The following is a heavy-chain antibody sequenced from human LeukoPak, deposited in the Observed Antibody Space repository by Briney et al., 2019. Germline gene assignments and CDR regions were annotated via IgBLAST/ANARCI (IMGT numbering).Heavy chain of an antibody. Sequence: EASVKVSCKASGYTFTGYYIHWVRQAPGQGLEWMGWINPNSGGTKYAQKLQGRVTMTRDTSISTAYMVLSRLRSDDTAVYFCARDGPLGGAFDIWGQGTMVTVSS. CDR3: ARDGPLGGAFDI. CDR2: INPNSGGT. V-gene: IGHV1-2*02. J-gene: IGHJ3*02. CDR1: GYTFTGYY. D-gene: IGHD3-16*01.